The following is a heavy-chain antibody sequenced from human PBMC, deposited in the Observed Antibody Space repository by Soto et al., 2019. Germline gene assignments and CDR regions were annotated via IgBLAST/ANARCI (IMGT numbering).Heavy chain of an antibody. J-gene: IGHJ4*02. CDR2: IWYDGSIK. Sequence: VHLVESGGGVVQPGRSLRLSCAASGSTFSYYGMNWVRQAPDKGPEWVAVIWYDGSIKYYAESVKGRFSISRDNSKNTLYLNMDSLRTDDTAVYYCARDGGSHGPSYVDYWGQGSQVIVSS. CDR1: GSTFSYYG. V-gene: IGHV3-33*01. CDR3: ARDGGSHGPSYVDY. D-gene: IGHD3-16*01.